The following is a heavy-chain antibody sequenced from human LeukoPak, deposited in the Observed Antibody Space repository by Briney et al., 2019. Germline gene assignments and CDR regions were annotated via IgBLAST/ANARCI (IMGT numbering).Heavy chain of an antibody. D-gene: IGHD3-16*01. CDR3: ARIYVWGSYSPYYFDY. CDR1: XXXVSXXY. J-gene: IGHJ4*02. V-gene: IGHV3-53*01. CDR2: IYSGGST. Sequence: GXLRLSCAXXXXXVSXXYMSXXRXAPXXXLEXXXVIYSGGSTYYADSVKGRFTISRDNSKNTLYLQMNSLRAEDTAVYYCARIYVWGSYSPYYFDYWGQGTLVTVSS.